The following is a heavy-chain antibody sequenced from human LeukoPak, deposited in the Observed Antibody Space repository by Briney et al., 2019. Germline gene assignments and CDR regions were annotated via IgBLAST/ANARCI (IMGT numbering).Heavy chain of an antibody. J-gene: IGHJ5*02. CDR3: ALYSGYDRWFDP. CDR1: GGSISSGDYY. Sequence: SETLSLTCTVSGGSISSGDYYWSWIRQPPGKGLEWIGYIYYSGSTYYNPSLKSRVTISVDTSKNQFSLKLSFVTAADTAVYYCALYSGYDRWFDPWGQGTLVTVSS. D-gene: IGHD5-12*01. CDR2: IYYSGST. V-gene: IGHV4-30-4*01.